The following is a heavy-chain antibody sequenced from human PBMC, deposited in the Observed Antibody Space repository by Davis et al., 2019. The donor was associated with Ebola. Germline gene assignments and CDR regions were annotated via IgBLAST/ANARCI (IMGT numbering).Heavy chain of an antibody. CDR2: IYYSGST. V-gene: IGHV4-59*12. D-gene: IGHD4-11*01. J-gene: IGHJ5*02. CDR3: ARVRGNYSGWFDP. Sequence: SETLSPTCTVPGGSISSYDWSWIPQPPGKGLEWFGYIYYSGSTNYNPSLKSRVTLSVDTSKNQFSLKMSSVTAADTAVYYCARVRGNYSGWFDPWGQGTLVTVSS. CDR1: GGSISSYD.